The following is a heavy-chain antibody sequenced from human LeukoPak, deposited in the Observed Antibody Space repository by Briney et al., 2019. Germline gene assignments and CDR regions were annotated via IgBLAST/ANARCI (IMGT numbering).Heavy chain of an antibody. V-gene: IGHV1-69*13. CDR3: ARGNPTEGGYDY. Sequence: ASVKVSCKASGGTFSSYAISWVRQAPGQGLEWMGGIIPIFGTANYAQKFQGRVTITADESTSTAYMELRSLRSDDTAVYYCARGNPTEGGYDYWGQGTLVTVSS. CDR1: GGTFSSYA. D-gene: IGHD3-22*01. CDR2: IIPIFGTA. J-gene: IGHJ4*02.